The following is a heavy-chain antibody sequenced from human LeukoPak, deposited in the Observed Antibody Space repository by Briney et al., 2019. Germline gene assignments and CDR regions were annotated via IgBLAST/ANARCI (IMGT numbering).Heavy chain of an antibody. Sequence: GGSLRLSCAASGFTFSSYWMSWVRQAPGKGLEWVANIKQDGSEKYYVDSVKGRFTISRDNAKNSLYLQMNSLRAEDTAVYYCARVGDFWSERRGFDYWGQGTLVTVSS. J-gene: IGHJ4*02. V-gene: IGHV3-7*01. D-gene: IGHD3-3*01. CDR3: ARVGDFWSERRGFDY. CDR2: IKQDGSEK. CDR1: GFTFSSYW.